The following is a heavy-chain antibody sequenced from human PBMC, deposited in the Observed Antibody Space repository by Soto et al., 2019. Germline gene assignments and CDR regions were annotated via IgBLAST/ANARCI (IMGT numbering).Heavy chain of an antibody. Sequence: SETLSLTCAVSGGSISSSNWWSWVRQPPGKGLEWIGEIYHSGSTNYNPSLKSRVTISVDKSKNQFSLKLSSVTAADTAVYYCAGPFPWYSSSWGYGIYVCGQRTTVTVSS. CDR1: GGSISSSNW. CDR3: AGPFPWYSSSWGYGIYV. CDR2: IYHSGST. D-gene: IGHD6-13*01. J-gene: IGHJ6*02. V-gene: IGHV4-4*02.